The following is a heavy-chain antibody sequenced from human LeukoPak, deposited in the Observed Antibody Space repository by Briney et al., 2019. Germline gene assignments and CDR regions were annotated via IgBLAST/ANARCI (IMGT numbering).Heavy chain of an antibody. CDR2: INWNGGST. CDR3: ASSPAAIAALYYFDY. J-gene: IGHJ4*02. CDR1: GFTFNTYG. D-gene: IGHD2-2*01. V-gene: IGHV3-20*04. Sequence: GGSLRLSCVASGFTFNTYGMNWVRQAPGKGLEWVSGINWNGGSTGYADSVKGRFTISRDNAKNSLYLQMNSLRAEDTALYYCASSPAAIAALYYFDYWGQGTLVTVSS.